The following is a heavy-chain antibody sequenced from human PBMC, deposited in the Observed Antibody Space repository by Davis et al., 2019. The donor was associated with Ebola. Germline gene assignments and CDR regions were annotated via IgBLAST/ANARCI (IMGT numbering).Heavy chain of an antibody. CDR2: INAGNGNT. CDR3: ARGGIGYYYDSSGYHSYLDY. D-gene: IGHD3-22*01. J-gene: IGHJ4*02. CDR1: GYTFTSYA. Sequence: AASVKVSCKASGYTFTSYAMHWVRQAPGQRLEWMGWINAGNGNTKYSQKFQGRVTISRDTSASTAYMELSSLRSEDTAVYYCARGGIGYYYDSSGYHSYLDYWGQGTLVTVSS. V-gene: IGHV1-3*01.